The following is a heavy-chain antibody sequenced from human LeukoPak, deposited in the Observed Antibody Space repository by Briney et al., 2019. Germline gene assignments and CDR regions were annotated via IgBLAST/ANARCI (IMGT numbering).Heavy chain of an antibody. CDR3: ARRTTAVAGSYFDC. V-gene: IGHV4-39*01. CDR1: GGSIRSSGYY. Sequence: SETLSLTCTVSGGSIRSSGYYWGWIRLPPGKGLAWIGNVYYTGSTYYNPSLKSGVTISVDTSKNQFSLKLNSVTAADTAVYYCARRTTAVAGSYFDCWGQGTLVTVSS. J-gene: IGHJ4*02. D-gene: IGHD6-19*01. CDR2: VYYTGST.